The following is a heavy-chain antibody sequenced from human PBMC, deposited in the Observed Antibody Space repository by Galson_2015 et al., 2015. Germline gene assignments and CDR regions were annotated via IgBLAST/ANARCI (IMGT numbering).Heavy chain of an antibody. V-gene: IGHV3-21*01. CDR2: SSSYI. CDR3: ASLPGGGSVGANNFDY. D-gene: IGHD1-26*01. J-gene: IGHJ4*02. Sequence: SSSYIYYADSVKGRFTISRDNAKNSLYLQMNSLRAEDTAVYYCASLPGGGSVGANNFDYWGQGTLVTVSS.